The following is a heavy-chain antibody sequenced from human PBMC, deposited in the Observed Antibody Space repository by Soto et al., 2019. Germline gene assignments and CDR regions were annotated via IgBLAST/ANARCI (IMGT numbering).Heavy chain of an antibody. Sequence: ESLKISCKGSGYSFTSYWIGWVRQMPGKGLEWMGIIYPGDSDTRYSPSFQGQVTISADKSISAAYLQWSSLKASDTAMYYCARLNSYDILPGRQYYLDYWGQGTLVTVSS. CDR3: ARLNSYDILPGRQYYLDY. CDR1: GYSFTSYW. J-gene: IGHJ4*02. D-gene: IGHD3-9*01. V-gene: IGHV5-51*01. CDR2: IYPGDSDT.